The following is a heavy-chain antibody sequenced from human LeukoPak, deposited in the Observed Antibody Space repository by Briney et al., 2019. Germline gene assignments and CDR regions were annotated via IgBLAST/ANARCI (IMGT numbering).Heavy chain of an antibody. V-gene: IGHV4-4*07. Sequence: SETLSLTCTVSGGSISSYNWSWIRQPAGKGLEWIGRIYTGGSTNYNPSLKSRVTMSVDTSKNQFSLKLTSVTAADTAVYYCARDGEYSSSSVLFDYWGQGTLVTVSS. CDR1: GGSISSYN. J-gene: IGHJ4*02. CDR2: IYTGGST. D-gene: IGHD6-6*01. CDR3: ARDGEYSSSSVLFDY.